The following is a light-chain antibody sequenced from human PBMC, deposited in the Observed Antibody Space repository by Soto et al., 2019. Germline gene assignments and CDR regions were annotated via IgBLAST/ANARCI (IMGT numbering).Light chain of an antibody. Sequence: QSALTQPPSASGSPGQSVTISCTGTSSDVGGYNYVSWYQQPPGKAPKLMIYEVSKRPSGVPDRFSGSRSGNTASLTVSGLQAEDEADYYCSSYAGSNNLVFGGGTTLTVL. J-gene: IGLJ2*01. CDR2: EVS. CDR3: SSYAGSNNLV. CDR1: SSDVGGYNY. V-gene: IGLV2-8*01.